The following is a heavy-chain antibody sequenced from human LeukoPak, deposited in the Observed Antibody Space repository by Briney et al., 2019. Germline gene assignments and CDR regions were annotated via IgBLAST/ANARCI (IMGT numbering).Heavy chain of an antibody. D-gene: IGHD2-8*02. CDR1: GFTFSDYY. J-gene: IGHJ5*02. CDR2: IKQEGIEK. V-gene: IGHV3-7*01. Sequence: GGSLRLSCAASGFTFSDYYMSWIRRAPGKGLEWVANIKQEGIEKNYAHSVKGRFTISRDNVKNSVFLEMNSLRVEDTAVYYCAGGGGWLVVSWGQGTLVTVSS. CDR3: AGGGGWLVVS.